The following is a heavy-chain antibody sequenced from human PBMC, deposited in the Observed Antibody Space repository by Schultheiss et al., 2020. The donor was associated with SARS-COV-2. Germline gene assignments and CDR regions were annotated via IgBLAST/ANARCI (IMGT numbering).Heavy chain of an antibody. V-gene: IGHV4-34*01. D-gene: IGHD2-21*01. CDR1: GGSISSYY. J-gene: IGHJ3*02. CDR3: ARGGCGGYSKACAFDI. CDR2: INHSGST. Sequence: SETLSLTCTVSGGSISSYYWSWIRQPPGKGLEWIGEINHSGSTNYNPSLKSRVTISVDTSKNQFSLKLSSVTAADTAVYYCARGGCGGYSKACAFDIWGQGTMVTVSS.